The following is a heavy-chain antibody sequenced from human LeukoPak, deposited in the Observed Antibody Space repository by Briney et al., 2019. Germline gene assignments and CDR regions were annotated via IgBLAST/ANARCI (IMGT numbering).Heavy chain of an antibody. Sequence: QPGGSLRLSCAASGFTATSNYMTWVRQAPGKGLEWVSVISSGGNTYYADSVKGRFTISRDNSKNTVYLQMNGLRAEDTAVYYCAREVRGYYFDYWGQGTLVTASS. J-gene: IGHJ4*02. CDR3: AREVRGYYFDY. V-gene: IGHV3-53*01. CDR2: ISSGGNT. D-gene: IGHD5-12*01. CDR1: GFTATSNY.